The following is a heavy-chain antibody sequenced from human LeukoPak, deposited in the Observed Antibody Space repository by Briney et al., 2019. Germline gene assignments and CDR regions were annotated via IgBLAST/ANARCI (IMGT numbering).Heavy chain of an antibody. J-gene: IGHJ3*02. CDR3: ERFNAFDI. CDR1: GGSISSGGYY. V-gene: IGHV4-31*03. CDR2: IYYSGST. Sequence: SETLSLTCTVSGGSISSGGYYWSWIRQHPGKGLEWIGYIYYSGSTYYNPSLKSRVTISVDTSKNQFSLKLSSVTAADTAVHYCERFNAFDIWGQGTMVTVSS.